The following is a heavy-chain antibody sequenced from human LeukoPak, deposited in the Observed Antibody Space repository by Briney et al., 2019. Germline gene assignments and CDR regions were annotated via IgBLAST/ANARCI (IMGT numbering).Heavy chain of an antibody. Sequence: PGTSLRLSCAASGFSFSNFATHWVRQAPGKGLEWVAVIWHDGSTTYYADSVKGRFTISRDNSKNTLYLEMRSLRAEDTAVYYCPRGPAVGVWSGFQYWGQGTLVTVSS. V-gene: IGHV3-33*01. J-gene: IGHJ4*02. D-gene: IGHD3-3*01. CDR3: PRGPAVGVWSGFQY. CDR1: GFSFSNFA. CDR2: IWHDGSTT.